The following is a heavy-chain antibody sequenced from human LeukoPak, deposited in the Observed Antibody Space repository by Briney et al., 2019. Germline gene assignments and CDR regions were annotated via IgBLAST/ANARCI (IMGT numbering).Heavy chain of an antibody. D-gene: IGHD3-10*01. V-gene: IGHV3-23*01. CDR2: ISGSGGNT. CDR1: GITFSSYA. J-gene: IGHJ6*02. Sequence: GGSLRLSCAASGITFSSYAMSWVRQAPGKGLEWVSAISGSGGNTYNADSVKGRFTISRDNSKNTLDLQMNSLRAEDTAVYYCAKVITMVRGHYYGLDVWGQGTTVTVSS. CDR3: AKVITMVRGHYYGLDV.